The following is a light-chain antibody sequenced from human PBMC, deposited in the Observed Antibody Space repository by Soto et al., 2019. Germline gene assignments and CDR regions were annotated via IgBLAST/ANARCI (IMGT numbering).Light chain of an antibody. CDR2: DVS. Sequence: QSVLTQPASVSGSPGQSITISCTGTSSDVGGYDYVSWYQQHPGKAPKLIIYDVSNRPSGLSNRFSGSKSGNTASLTISGLQTEDEADYFCSSYRSSGTSYVFGTGTRSPS. CDR3: SSYRSSGTSYV. V-gene: IGLV2-14*01. CDR1: SSDVGGYDY. J-gene: IGLJ1*01.